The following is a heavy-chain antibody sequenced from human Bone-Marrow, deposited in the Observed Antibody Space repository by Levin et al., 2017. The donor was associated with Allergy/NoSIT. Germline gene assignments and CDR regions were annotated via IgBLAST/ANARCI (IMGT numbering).Heavy chain of an antibody. V-gene: IGHV3-7*01. CDR3: ARADIAVAGKQAFDI. J-gene: IGHJ3*02. D-gene: IGHD6-19*01. CDR2: IKQDGSEK. Sequence: GESLKISCAASGFTFSSYWMSWVRQAPGKGLEWVANIKQDGSEKYYVDSVKGRFTISRDNAKNSLYLQMNSLRAEDTAVYYCARADIAVAGKQAFDIWGQGTMVTVSS. CDR1: GFTFSSYW.